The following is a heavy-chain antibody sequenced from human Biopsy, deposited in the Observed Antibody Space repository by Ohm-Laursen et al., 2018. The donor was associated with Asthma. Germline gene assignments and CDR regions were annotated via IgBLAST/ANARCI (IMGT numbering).Heavy chain of an antibody. CDR3: ARFVQAEEGVF. CDR1: GFTVSTNG. D-gene: IGHD3-10*02. Sequence: GSLRLSCAASGFTVSTNGMSWVRQPPGKGLEWVSVIYSGGGTYYADSVKGRFTISRDNSKNTLYLQMSSLRAEDTAVYLCARFVQAEEGVFWGQGTRVTVSP. V-gene: IGHV3-53*01. CDR2: IYSGGGT. J-gene: IGHJ4*02.